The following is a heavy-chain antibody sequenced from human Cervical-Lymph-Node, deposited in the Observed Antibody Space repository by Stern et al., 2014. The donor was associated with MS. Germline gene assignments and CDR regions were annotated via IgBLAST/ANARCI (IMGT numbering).Heavy chain of an antibody. V-gene: IGHV3-11*01. CDR3: ARAGGSKDDF. CDR1: GFTFSDYY. Sequence: VNLVESGGGLVKPGGSLRLSCAASGFTFSDYYMNWIRQAPGKGLEWISYISGRDGTIFYADSVKGRFTISRDNAKESLYLQMNSLRAEDTALYYCARAGGSKDDFWGQGTLVTVSS. CDR2: ISGRDGTI. J-gene: IGHJ4*02. D-gene: IGHD3-10*01.